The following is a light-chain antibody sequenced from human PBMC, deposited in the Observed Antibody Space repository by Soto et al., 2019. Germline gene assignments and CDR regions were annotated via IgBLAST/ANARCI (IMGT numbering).Light chain of an antibody. V-gene: IGKV3-20*01. CDR1: QADTGNY. CDR2: GTS. CDR3: QQCGPSLRYT. J-gene: IGKJ2*01. Sequence: EVVLTQSPDTLSLSPGETATLSCRASQADTGNYLAWYQQKPGQAPRLLIYGTSNRATGIPDRFSGSGSGTDFTPTITRLEPEDFAVYYCQQCGPSLRYTFGQGTKLEIK.